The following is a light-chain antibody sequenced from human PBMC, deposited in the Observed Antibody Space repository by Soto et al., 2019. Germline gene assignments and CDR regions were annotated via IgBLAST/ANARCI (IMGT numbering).Light chain of an antibody. V-gene: IGKV3-20*01. CDR2: GTY. CDR3: QQYDDWPPA. Sequence: EIGLTQSPGTLSLSPGEGATLSCRASQSVGNSYVAWYQKKPGQAPRLLISGTYSRATGIPDRFRGSGSDTDFTLTITSLQSEDFAVYHCQQYDDWPPAFGGGTKVEIK. J-gene: IGKJ4*01. CDR1: QSVGNSY.